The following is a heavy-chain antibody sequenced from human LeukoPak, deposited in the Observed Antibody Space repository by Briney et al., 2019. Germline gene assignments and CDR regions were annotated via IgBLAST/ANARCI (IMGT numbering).Heavy chain of an antibody. Sequence: GGSLRLSCAASGFTFDDYGMSWVRQAPGKGLEWVSGINWNGGSTGYADSVKGRFTISRDNAKNSLYLQMNSLRAEDTALYHCARGGEYCSGGTCGFAFDIWGQGTMVTVSS. D-gene: IGHD2-15*01. CDR1: GFTFDDYG. CDR2: INWNGGST. J-gene: IGHJ3*02. V-gene: IGHV3-20*01. CDR3: ARGGEYCSGGTCGFAFDI.